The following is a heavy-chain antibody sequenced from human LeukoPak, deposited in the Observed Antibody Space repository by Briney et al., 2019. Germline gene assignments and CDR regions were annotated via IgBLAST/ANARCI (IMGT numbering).Heavy chain of an antibody. D-gene: IGHD2-2*01. CDR1: GGSISSGGYS. CDR3: ARGDCSSTSCYYDY. V-gene: IGHV4-30-2*01. Sequence: SETLSLTCAVSGGSISSGGYSWSWIRQPPGKGLEWIGCIYHSGSTYYKPSLKSRVTISVDRSKNQFSLKLSSVTAADTAVYYCARGDCSSTSCYYDYWGQGTLVTVSS. J-gene: IGHJ4*02. CDR2: IYHSGST.